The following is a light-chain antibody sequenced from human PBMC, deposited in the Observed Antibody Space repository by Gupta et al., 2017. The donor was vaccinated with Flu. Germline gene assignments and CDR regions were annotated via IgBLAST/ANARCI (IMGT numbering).Light chain of an antibody. CDR2: KND. CDR1: NSILQDNL. Sequence: SVLTQPPSTSGTPGLTVTFSCSGSNSILQDNLVYWYQHLPGTAPKLLIYKNDQRPSGVPDRFSASKSGTSASLAISGLRSEDEADYYCATWDDILSGRVFGPGTRVTVL. V-gene: IGLV1-47*01. CDR3: ATWDDILSGRV. J-gene: IGLJ1*01.